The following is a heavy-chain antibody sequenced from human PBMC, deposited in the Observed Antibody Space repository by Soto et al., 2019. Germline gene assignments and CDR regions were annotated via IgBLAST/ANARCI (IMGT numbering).Heavy chain of an antibody. CDR2: IYYSRRT. V-gene: IGHV4-30-4*01. D-gene: IGHD6-6*01. CDR3: ARDRSNSPDFFDY. Sequence: QVQLQESGPGLVKPLQTLSLTCTVSGGSISSDDYYWSWIRQPPGKGLEWIGYIYYSRRTSYNPSLKSRVTISMDTSKNQFSLKLTSVSAADTAVYYCARDRSNSPDFFDYWGQGTLVTVSS. CDR1: GGSISSDDYY. J-gene: IGHJ4*02.